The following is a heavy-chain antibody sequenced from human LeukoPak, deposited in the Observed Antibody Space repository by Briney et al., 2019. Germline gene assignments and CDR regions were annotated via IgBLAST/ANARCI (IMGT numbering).Heavy chain of an antibody. V-gene: IGHV4-34*01. CDR3: ARGSYIVVVPAAVNWFDP. CDR2: INHSGST. CDR1: GGSFSGYY. J-gene: IGHJ5*02. Sequence: SETLSLTCAVYGGSFSGYYWGWIRQPPGKGLEWIGEINHSGSTNYNPSLKSRVTISVDTSKNQFSLKLSSVTAADTAVYYCARGSYIVVVPAAVNWFDPWGQGTLVTVSS. D-gene: IGHD2-2*01.